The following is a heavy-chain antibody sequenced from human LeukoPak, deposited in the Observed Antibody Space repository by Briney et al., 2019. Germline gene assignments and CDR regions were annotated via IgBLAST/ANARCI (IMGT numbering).Heavy chain of an antibody. J-gene: IGHJ4*02. V-gene: IGHV3-30*18. Sequence: AGGSLRLSWAASGFTFSTFSMHWVRQAPGKGLEWVAVVSFDGSNKYYADSVKGRFTISRDNYKNTLYLQMNGLRTEDAAVYYCAKQGPRIDYYDSSGFGYWGQGTLVTVSP. CDR2: VSFDGSNK. CDR1: GFTFSTFS. CDR3: AKQGPRIDYYDSSGFGY. D-gene: IGHD3-22*01.